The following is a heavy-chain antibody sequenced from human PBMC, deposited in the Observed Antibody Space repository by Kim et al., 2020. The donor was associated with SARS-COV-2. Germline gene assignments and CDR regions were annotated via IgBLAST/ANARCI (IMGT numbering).Heavy chain of an antibody. V-gene: IGHV3-30*01. CDR3: ARGGDDYYGMDV. Sequence: YNAASVKGQFTISRDNSKNTLYLQMTSLRAEDTAVYYCARGGDDYYGMDVWGQGTTVPVSS. D-gene: IGHD3-16*01. J-gene: IGHJ6*02.